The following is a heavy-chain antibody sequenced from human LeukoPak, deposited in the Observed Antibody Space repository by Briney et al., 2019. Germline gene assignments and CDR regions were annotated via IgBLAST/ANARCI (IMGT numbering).Heavy chain of an antibody. Sequence: ASVKVSCKASGYTFTSYDINWVRQATGQGLEWMGWMNPNSGNTGYAQKFQGRVTMTRNTSISTAYMELSSLRSEDTAVYYCARSYYDFWSGYSNWFDPWGQGTLVTVSS. V-gene: IGHV1-8*01. CDR1: GYTFTSYD. D-gene: IGHD3-3*01. CDR3: ARSYYDFWSGYSNWFDP. CDR2: MNPNSGNT. J-gene: IGHJ5*02.